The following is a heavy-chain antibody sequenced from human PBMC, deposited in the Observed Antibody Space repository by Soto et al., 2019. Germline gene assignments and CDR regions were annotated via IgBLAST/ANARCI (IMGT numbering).Heavy chain of an antibody. J-gene: IGHJ4*02. D-gene: IGHD6-19*01. V-gene: IGHV4-59*01. CDR3: AREGSSGLAY. Sequence: QVQLQESGPGLVKPSETLSLTCTVSGGSISSYYWSWIRQPPGKGLEWIGYIYYSGSTNYNPSLKSRVTMSGDTSKNQFSLRLSSVTAADTAVYYCAREGSSGLAYWGQGTLVTVSS. CDR1: GGSISSYY. CDR2: IYYSGST.